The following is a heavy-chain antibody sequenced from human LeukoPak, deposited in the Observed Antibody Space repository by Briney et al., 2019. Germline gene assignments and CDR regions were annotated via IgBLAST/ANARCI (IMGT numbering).Heavy chain of an antibody. CDR3: AKSMGRSGWYGGY. V-gene: IGHV3-23*01. CDR1: GFTFNTFG. D-gene: IGHD6-13*01. CDR2: IIDSGGST. J-gene: IGHJ4*02. Sequence: GGSLRLSCVASGFTFNTFGMTWVRQAPGKGLEWVSGIIDSGGSTYYADPVKGRFTISRDNSKNTVYLQMNSLRAEDTAIYYCAKSMGRSGWYGGYWGQGILVTVSS.